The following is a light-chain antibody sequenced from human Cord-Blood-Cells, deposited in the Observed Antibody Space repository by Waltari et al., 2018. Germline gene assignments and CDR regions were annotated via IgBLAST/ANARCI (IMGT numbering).Light chain of an antibody. CDR1: SSDVGGYNY. CDR2: DVS. Sequence: QSALTQPPSAPGSPEQSVTISCTGTSSDVGGYNYVSCDQQHPGKAPQLMIYDVSMRPSGVPDRFSGSKSGNTASLTVSGLQAEDEADYYCSSYAGSNNVVFGGGTKLTVL. J-gene: IGLJ2*01. V-gene: IGLV2-8*01. CDR3: SSYAGSNNVV.